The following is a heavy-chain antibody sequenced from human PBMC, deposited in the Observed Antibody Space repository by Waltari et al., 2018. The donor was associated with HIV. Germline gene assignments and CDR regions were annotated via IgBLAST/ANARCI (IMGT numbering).Heavy chain of an antibody. Sequence: QVRLQESGPGLVKPSGTRSLTCTVSGYSISNRYYWGWLRQPPGKGLEWIGNIYHSGSTYYNPSLKSRVTISVDTSKNQFSLKLSSVTAADTAVYDCARDPGIMITFGGVIGPDYWGQGTLVTVSS. D-gene: IGHD3-16*02. V-gene: IGHV4-38-2*02. CDR1: GYSISNRYY. J-gene: IGHJ4*02. CDR3: ARDPGIMITFGGVIGPDY. CDR2: IYHSGST.